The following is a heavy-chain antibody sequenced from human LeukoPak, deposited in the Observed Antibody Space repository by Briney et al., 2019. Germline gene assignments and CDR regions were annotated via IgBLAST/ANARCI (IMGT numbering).Heavy chain of an antibody. D-gene: IGHD2-15*01. Sequence: GASVKVSCKASGYTFTGYYMHWVRQAPGQGLEWMGWINPNSGGTNYAQKFQGRVTMTRDTSISTAYMELSRLRSDDTAVYYCARDLIWVAAREESLNYWGQGTLVTVSS. V-gene: IGHV1-2*02. CDR3: ARDLIWVAAREESLNY. CDR2: INPNSGGT. J-gene: IGHJ4*02. CDR1: GYTFTGYY.